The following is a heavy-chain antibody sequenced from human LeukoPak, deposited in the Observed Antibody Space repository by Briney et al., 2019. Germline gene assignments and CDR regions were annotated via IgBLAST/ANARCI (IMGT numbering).Heavy chain of an antibody. Sequence: GESLQISSQGSGYSLTSYWIAWVRPMPGKGLEWMGIIYPGDSDTRYSPSFEGQVTISVDKSISTAYLQWSSLKASDTAMYYCARQTRDGSGSRGYSFDFWGQGTLVTVSS. CDR3: ARQTRDGSGSRGYSFDF. CDR1: GYSLTSYW. D-gene: IGHD3-10*01. J-gene: IGHJ4*02. CDR2: IYPGDSDT. V-gene: IGHV5-51*01.